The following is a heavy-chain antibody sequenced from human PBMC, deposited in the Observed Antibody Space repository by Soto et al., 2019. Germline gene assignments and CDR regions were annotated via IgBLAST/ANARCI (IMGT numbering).Heavy chain of an antibody. J-gene: IGHJ6*03. Sequence: QVQLVQSGAEVRKPGASVTVSCRSSGDSFNDYYIHWVRQAPGQGFEWMGWINPNGGVTKYAQKFQGWVSMTRDTSIRTVYMQLSRLISDDTAVYYCARESGEATATLDYYYFYMDVWGTGTTVTVSS. CDR2: INPNGGVT. D-gene: IGHD5-12*01. CDR1: GDSFNDYY. V-gene: IGHV1-2*04. CDR3: ARESGEATATLDYYYFYMDV.